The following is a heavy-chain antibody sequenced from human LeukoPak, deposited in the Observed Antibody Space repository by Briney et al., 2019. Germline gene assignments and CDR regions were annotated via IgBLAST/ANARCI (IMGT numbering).Heavy chain of an antibody. V-gene: IGHV4-4*07. CDR3: ARVRDSSGWTIIDY. Sequence: PSETLSLTCTVPGGSISSYYWSWIRQPAGKGLEWIGRIYTSGSTNYNPYLKSRVTMSVDTSKNQFSLKLSSVTAADTAVYYCARVRDSSGWTIIDYWGQGTLVTVSS. CDR1: GGSISSYY. J-gene: IGHJ4*02. D-gene: IGHD6-19*01. CDR2: IYTSGST.